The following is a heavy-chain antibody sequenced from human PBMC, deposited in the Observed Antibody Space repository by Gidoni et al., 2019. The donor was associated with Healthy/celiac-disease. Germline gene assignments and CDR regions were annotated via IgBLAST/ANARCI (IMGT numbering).Heavy chain of an antibody. CDR1: GLPFSDYY. Sequence: QVQLVESGGGLVKPGGSLRLSWAASGLPFSDYYMSWIRQAPGKGLEWVSYISSSSSYTNYADSVKGRFTISRDNAKNSLYLQMNSLRAEDTAVYYCARDIVVVPAAKDYYYGMDVWGQGTTVTVSS. D-gene: IGHD2-2*01. CDR3: ARDIVVVPAAKDYYYGMDV. CDR2: ISSSSSYT. V-gene: IGHV3-11*06. J-gene: IGHJ6*02.